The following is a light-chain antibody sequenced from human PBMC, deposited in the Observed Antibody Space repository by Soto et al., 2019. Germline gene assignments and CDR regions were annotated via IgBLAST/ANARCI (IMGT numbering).Light chain of an antibody. J-gene: IGKJ1*01. Sequence: AIQLTQSPSSLSASVGYRVTITCRASQGFSTDLSWYQKKPGKAPKLLIYDASSLESGVPSRFSFSGSGTDLALTISSLQPEDFATDYCQQFNNYWPFVQGTKVEIK. V-gene: IGKV1D-13*01. CDR2: DAS. CDR1: QGFSTD. CDR3: QQFNNYWP.